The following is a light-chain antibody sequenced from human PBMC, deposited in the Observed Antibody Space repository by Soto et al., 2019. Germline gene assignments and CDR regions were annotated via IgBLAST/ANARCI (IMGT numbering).Light chain of an antibody. V-gene: IGKV1-17*01. J-gene: IGKJ2*01. CDR2: AAS. Sequence: DIQMTQSPSSLSASVGDRVTITCRASQGIRNDLGWYQQKPGKAPKRLIYAASSLQSEVPSRFRGSGSVTEFPLTISCLQAEDFATYYYLQHNSYPSYTFGQGTQPEIK. CDR1: QGIRND. CDR3: LQHNSYPSYT.